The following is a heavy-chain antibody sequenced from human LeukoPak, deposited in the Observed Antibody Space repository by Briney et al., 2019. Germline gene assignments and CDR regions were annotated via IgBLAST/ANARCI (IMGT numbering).Heavy chain of an antibody. D-gene: IGHD4-23*01. CDR2: IYYSGST. Sequence: SETLSLTCTVSGGSISSGDYYWSWIRQPPGKGLEWIGYIYYSGSTYYNPSLKSRVTISVDTSKNQFSLKLSSVTAADTAAYYCARDGRGNIDYWGQGTLVTVSS. CDR1: GGSISSGDYY. V-gene: IGHV4-30-4*01. J-gene: IGHJ4*02. CDR3: ARDGRGNIDY.